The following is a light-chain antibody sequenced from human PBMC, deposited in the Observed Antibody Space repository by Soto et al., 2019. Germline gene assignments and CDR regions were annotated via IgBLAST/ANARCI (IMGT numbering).Light chain of an antibody. CDR2: GNN. J-gene: IGLJ1*01. V-gene: IGLV1-40*01. CDR3: QSYESSSLSGYV. CDR1: SSSIGAGYE. Sequence: QSVLTQPPSVSGAPGQRVTISCSGTSSSIGAGYEVHWYHQLPGTAPKLLIYGNNNRPSGVPDRFSGSKSGISASLAITGLQAEDEADYYCQSYESSSLSGYVFGSGTKVTVL.